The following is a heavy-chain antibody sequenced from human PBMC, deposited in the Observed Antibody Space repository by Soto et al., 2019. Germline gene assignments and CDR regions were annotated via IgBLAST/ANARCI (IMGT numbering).Heavy chain of an antibody. CDR1: GFTFSSYA. J-gene: IGHJ6*02. V-gene: IGHV3-30-3*01. D-gene: IGHD6-19*01. CDR3: ARDWYSSGWYTNLLSVRYGMDV. Sequence: GGSLRLSCAASGFTFSSYAMHWVRQAPGKGLEWVAVISHDGSNKYYADSVKGRFTISRDNSKNTLYLQMNSLRAEDTAVYYCARDWYSSGWYTNLLSVRYGMDVWGQGTTVTVSS. CDR2: ISHDGSNK.